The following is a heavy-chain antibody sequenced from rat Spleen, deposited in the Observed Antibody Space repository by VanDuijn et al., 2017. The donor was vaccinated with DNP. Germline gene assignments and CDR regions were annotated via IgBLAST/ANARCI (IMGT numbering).Heavy chain of an antibody. D-gene: IGHD1-12*02. CDR3: ARAYDGTYYSYFDN. CDR2: ISYDGTST. V-gene: IGHV5-31*01. J-gene: IGHJ2*01. Sequence: EVQLVESGGGPVQPGRSLKLSCVASGFIFSNYWMTWIRQAPGKGLEWVATISYDGTSTYYRGSVKGRFTISRDNAKSTLYLQMNSLRSEDTATYYCARAYDGTYYSYFDNWGQGVMVTVSS. CDR1: GFIFSNYW.